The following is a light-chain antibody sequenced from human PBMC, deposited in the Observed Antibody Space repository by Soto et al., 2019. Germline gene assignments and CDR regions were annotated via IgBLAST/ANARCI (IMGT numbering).Light chain of an antibody. CDR1: QRLSFSTW. Sequence: DIQMTQSPSTLSASVGDRVSITCRASQRLSFSTWVAWHQQKPGKAPKLLISKASTLESGVPSRFSGSGSETEFTLTINSLQPDDSATYYCQHSGAFGQGTKVEI. CDR3: QHSGA. V-gene: IGKV1-5*03. CDR2: KAS. J-gene: IGKJ1*01.